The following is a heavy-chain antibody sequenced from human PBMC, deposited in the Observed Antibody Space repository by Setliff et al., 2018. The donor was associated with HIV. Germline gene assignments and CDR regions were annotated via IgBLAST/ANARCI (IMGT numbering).Heavy chain of an antibody. Sequence: PSETLSLTCTVSGGSISSSSYYWGWIRQPPGKGLEWIGSIYYSGSTYYNPSLKSRVTISVDTSMNQFSLKLTSVTAADTAVYYCAREVDVVTTSDAFDIWGQGTMVT. CDR3: AREVDVVTTSDAFDI. V-gene: IGHV4-39*02. CDR2: IYYSGST. D-gene: IGHD2-21*02. J-gene: IGHJ3*02. CDR1: GGSISSSSYY.